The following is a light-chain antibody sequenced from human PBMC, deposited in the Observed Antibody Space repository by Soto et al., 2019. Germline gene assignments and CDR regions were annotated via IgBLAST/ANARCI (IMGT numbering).Light chain of an antibody. V-gene: IGLV2-14*01. CDR2: DVS. Sequence: QSALTKPASVSGSPGQSITISCTGTSSDVGGYNYVSWYQQHPGKAPKLMIYDVSNRPSGVSNRFSGSKSGNTASLTISGLQAEDEAYYYCSSYTSSSTRVFGGGTKLTVL. CDR1: SSDVGGYNY. J-gene: IGLJ2*01. CDR3: SSYTSSSTRV.